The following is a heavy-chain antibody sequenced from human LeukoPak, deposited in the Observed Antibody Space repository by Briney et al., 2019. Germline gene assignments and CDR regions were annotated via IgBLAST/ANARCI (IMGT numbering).Heavy chain of an antibody. CDR2: INPNSGGT. J-gene: IGHJ5*02. D-gene: IGHD2-2*01. CDR3: ARVYCSSTSCYFWFDP. Sequence: GASVKVSCKASGYTFTGYYMHWVRQAPGQGLEWMGWINPNSGGTNYAQKFQGRVTMTRDTSISTAYMELSRLRSDDTAVYYCARVYCSSTSCYFWFDPWGQGTLVTVSS. CDR1: GYTFTGYY. V-gene: IGHV1-2*02.